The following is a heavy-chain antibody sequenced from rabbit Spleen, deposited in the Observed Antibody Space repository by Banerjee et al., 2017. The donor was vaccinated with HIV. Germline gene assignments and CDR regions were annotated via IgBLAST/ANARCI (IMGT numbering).Heavy chain of an antibody. Sequence: QEQLEESGGGLVKPEGSLTLTCKASGIDFSNYYYICWVRQAPGKGLEWIGYIDPVFGITYYANWVNGRFTISSHNAQNTLYLQLSSLTAADTATYFCVRDQAGDADYGPYYLNLWGQGTLVTVS. D-gene: IGHD2-1*01. CDR2: IDPVFGIT. V-gene: IGHV1S43*01. J-gene: IGHJ4*01. CDR1: GIDFSNYYY. CDR3: VRDQAGDADYGPYYLNL.